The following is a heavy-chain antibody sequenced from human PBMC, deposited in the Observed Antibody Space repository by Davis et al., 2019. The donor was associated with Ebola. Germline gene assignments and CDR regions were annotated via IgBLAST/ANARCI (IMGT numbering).Heavy chain of an antibody. CDR2: ISWNSGSI. D-gene: IGHD6-19*01. Sequence: PGGSLRLSCAASGFTFSDYYMSWIRQAPGKGLEWVSGISWNSGSIGYADSVKGRFTISRDNAKNSLYLQMNSLGAEDMALYYCAKGGYSSGWTGYFDYWGQGTLVTVSS. CDR1: GFTFSDYY. J-gene: IGHJ4*02. CDR3: AKGGYSSGWTGYFDY. V-gene: IGHV3-9*03.